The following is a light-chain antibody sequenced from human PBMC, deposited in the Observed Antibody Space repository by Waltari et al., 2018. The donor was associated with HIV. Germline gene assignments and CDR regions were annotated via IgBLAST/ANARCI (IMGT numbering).Light chain of an antibody. J-gene: IGLJ3*02. CDR1: TSNIGNDY. CDR2: DNN. CDR3: GTWDRSLSAAV. V-gene: IGLV1-51*01. Sequence: QSVLTQPPSVSAAPGQKVTISCSGSTSNIGNDYVSWYQHVPGPAPRLLIYDNNARPSGIPDRFSGSRSGTSATLGITGLQTGDEAHYYCGTWDRSLSAAVFGGGTKLTVL.